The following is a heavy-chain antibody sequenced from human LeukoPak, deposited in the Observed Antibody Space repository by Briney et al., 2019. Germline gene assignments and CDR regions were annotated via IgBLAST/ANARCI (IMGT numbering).Heavy chain of an antibody. J-gene: IGHJ4*02. D-gene: IGHD2/OR15-2a*01. CDR1: GFTFSNYW. V-gene: IGHV3-74*01. Sequence: LGGSLRLSCAASGFTFSNYWMHWVRQAPGKGLVWVSRVNSDGSSTSYADSVKGRFTISRDNAKNTLYLQMNSLRAEDTAVYYCARVACSSTTSCATVDYWGQGTLVTVSS. CDR3: ARVACSSTTSCATVDY. CDR2: VNSDGSST.